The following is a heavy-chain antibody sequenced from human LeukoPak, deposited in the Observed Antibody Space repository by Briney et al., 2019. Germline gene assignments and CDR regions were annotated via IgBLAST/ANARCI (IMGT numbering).Heavy chain of an antibody. Sequence: ASVKVSCKASGYTFTSYGTNWVRQAPGQGLEWMGWISIYNGNTNYAQTLQGRVTMTTDTSTSTAYMELRSLRSDDTAVYFCARGAAAMGKARTSYYYYMDVWGRGTSVTISS. CDR1: GYTFTSYG. CDR2: ISIYNGNT. J-gene: IGHJ6*03. CDR3: ARGAAAMGKARTSYYYYMDV. D-gene: IGHD6-13*01. V-gene: IGHV1-18*01.